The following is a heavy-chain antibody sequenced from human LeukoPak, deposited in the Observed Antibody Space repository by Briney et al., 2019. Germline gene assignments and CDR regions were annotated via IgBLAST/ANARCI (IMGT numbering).Heavy chain of an antibody. J-gene: IGHJ6*02. D-gene: IGHD3-10*01. CDR1: GGSFSGYY. CDR2: INHSGST. Sequence: PSETLSLTCAVYGGSFSGYYWSWIRQPPGKGLEWIGEINHSGSTNYNPSLKSRVTISVDTSKNQFSLKLSSVTAADTAVYYCARRRGGYYYGSGSYYNRPAYYYGMDVWGQGTTVTVSS. V-gene: IGHV4-34*01. CDR3: ARRRGGYYYGSGSYYNRPAYYYGMDV.